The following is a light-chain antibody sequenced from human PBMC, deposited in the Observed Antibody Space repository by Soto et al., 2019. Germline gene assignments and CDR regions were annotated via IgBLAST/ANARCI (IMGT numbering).Light chain of an antibody. CDR2: QNN. CDR1: SSNIGSGY. J-gene: IGLJ3*02. CDR3: GTSDSNRSNGV. Sequence: QSVLTQPPSVSAAPGQKVIISCSGSSSNIGSGYVSWYQQFPGTAPKHLIYQNNKRPSGMPDRFSASKYCTTATLGITGRQTGDEADDYCGTSDSNRSNGVFGGGTKLTVL. V-gene: IGLV1-51*02.